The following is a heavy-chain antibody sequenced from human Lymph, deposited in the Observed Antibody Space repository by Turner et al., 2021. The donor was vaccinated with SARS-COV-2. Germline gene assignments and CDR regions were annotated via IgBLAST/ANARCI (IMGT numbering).Heavy chain of an antibody. D-gene: IGHD6-13*01. CDR2: INSGGTT. J-gene: IGHJ6*02. CDR3: ARDLGTYGIDV. V-gene: IGHV3-53*02. Sequence: EVQLVENGGGLIQLGGSLRLTCAASGIIVSRNYMNWVRQAPGKGLEWVSVINSGGTTYYAVAVKGRFTISIDNSNNTLYLQMNILRVEDTAVYYCARDLGTYGIDVWGQGTTVTVSS. CDR1: GIIVSRNY.